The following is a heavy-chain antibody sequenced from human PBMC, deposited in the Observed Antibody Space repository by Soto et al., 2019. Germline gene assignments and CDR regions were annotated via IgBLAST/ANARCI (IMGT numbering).Heavy chain of an antibody. CDR2: ISSSSSYI. V-gene: IGHV3-21*01. CDR1: GFTFSSYS. CDR3: ARDLHYYDSSGYDY. D-gene: IGHD3-22*01. J-gene: IGHJ4*02. Sequence: EVQLVESGGGLVKPGGSLRLSCAASGFTFSSYSMNWVRQAPGKGLEWVSSISSSSSYIYYADSVKGRFTISRDNAKNSLYLQMNRLRAEDTAVYYCARDLHYYDSSGYDYWGQGTLVTVSS.